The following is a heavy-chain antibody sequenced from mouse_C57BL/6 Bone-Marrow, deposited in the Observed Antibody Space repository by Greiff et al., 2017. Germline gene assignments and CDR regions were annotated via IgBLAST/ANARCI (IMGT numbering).Heavy chain of an antibody. CDR2: IHPNSGST. CDR3: ARGKLGAY. D-gene: IGHD4-1*01. J-gene: IGHJ3*01. V-gene: IGHV1-64*01. CDR1: GYTFTSYW. Sequence: QVHVKQSGAELVKPGASVKLSCKASGYTFTSYWMHWVKQRPGQGLEWIGMIHPNSGSTNYNEKFKSKATLTVDKSSSTAYMQLSSLTSEDSAVYYCARGKLGAYWGQGTLVTVSA.